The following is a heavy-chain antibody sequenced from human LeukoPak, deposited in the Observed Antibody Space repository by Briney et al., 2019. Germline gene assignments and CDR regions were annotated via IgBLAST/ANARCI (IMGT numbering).Heavy chain of an antibody. CDR3: AILRYNWNNLDP. V-gene: IGHV1-46*01. J-gene: IGHJ5*02. Sequence: GASVKVSCKASGYTFTSYYMHWVRQAPGQGLEWIGIINPNGGSTTYAQKFQGRVTMTRETSTSTVYMELSSLRSEDTAVYYCAILRYNWNNLDPWGQGTLVTVSS. D-gene: IGHD1-1*01. CDR1: GYTFTSYY. CDR2: INPNGGST.